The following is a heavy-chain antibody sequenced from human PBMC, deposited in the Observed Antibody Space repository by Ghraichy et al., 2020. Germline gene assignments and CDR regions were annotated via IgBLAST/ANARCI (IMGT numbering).Heavy chain of an antibody. CDR3: AKDGVWSSDY. D-gene: IGHD3-3*01. CDR2: IKPNGGEK. Sequence: GGSLRLSCVASGFNFNKHWMNWVRQAPGKGLEWVAIIKPNGGEKYYVDSVKGRFTISRDNVGNSLYLQMNSLKVGDTAVYYCAKDGVWSSDYWGQGTLVTVSS. J-gene: IGHJ4*02. CDR1: GFNFNKHW. V-gene: IGHV3-7*04.